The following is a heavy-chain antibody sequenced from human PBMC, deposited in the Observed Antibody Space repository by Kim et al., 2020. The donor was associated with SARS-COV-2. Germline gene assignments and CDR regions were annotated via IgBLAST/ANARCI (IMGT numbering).Heavy chain of an antibody. Sequence: ASVKVSCKASGYTFTSYAMNWVRQAPGQGLEWMGWINTNTGNPTYAQGFTGRFVFSLDTSVSTAYLQISSLKAEDTAVYYCARGPPGYDFWSGYSATWLSHYGMDIWGQGTTVTVSS. CDR2: INTNTGNP. D-gene: IGHD3-3*01. CDR3: ARGPPGYDFWSGYSATWLSHYGMDI. CDR1: GYTFTSYA. V-gene: IGHV7-4-1*02. J-gene: IGHJ6*02.